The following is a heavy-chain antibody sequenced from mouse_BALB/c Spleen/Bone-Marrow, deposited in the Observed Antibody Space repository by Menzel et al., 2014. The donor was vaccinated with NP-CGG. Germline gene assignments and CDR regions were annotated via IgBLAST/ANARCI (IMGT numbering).Heavy chain of an antibody. CDR3: ARGLLQYYYAMDY. CDR1: GFNIKDTY. V-gene: IGHV14-3*02. Sequence: VQLQQSGAELVKPGASAKLSCTASGFNIKDTYMHWVKQRPEQGLEWIGRIDPANGNTKYDPKFQGKATITADTSSNTAYLQLSSLTSEDTAAYYCARGLLQYYYAMDYWGQGTSVTVSS. J-gene: IGHJ4*01. CDR2: IDPANGNT. D-gene: IGHD2-3*01.